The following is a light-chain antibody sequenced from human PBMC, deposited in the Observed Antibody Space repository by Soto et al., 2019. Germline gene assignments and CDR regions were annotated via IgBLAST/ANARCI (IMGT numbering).Light chain of an antibody. Sequence: DIQMTQSPSTLSASVGDRVTITCRASQSISSWLAWYQQKPGRAPKLLIYDASTLESGVPSRFSGSGSGTEFTLTISRLQPDDFATYYCQKYNTYPWKCGQGTKGDIK. CDR2: DAS. CDR3: QKYNTYPWK. CDR1: QSISSW. V-gene: IGKV1-5*01. J-gene: IGKJ1*01.